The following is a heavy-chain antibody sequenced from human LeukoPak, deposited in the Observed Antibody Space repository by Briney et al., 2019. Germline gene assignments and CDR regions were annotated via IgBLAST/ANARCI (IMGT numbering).Heavy chain of an antibody. V-gene: IGHV4-4*07. D-gene: IGHD6-19*01. CDR1: GGSISSYY. Sequence: SETLSLTCTVSGGSISSYYWSWIRQPAGKGLEWIGRIYTSGSTNYNPSLKSRVTMSVDTSKNQFSLKLSSVTAADTAVYYCAGDSSGWYEYYYGMDVWGQGTTVTVSS. CDR3: AGDSSGWYEYYYGMDV. J-gene: IGHJ6*02. CDR2: IYTSGST.